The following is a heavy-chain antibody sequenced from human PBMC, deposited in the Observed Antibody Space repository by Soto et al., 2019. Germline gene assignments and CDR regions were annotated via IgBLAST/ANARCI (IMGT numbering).Heavy chain of an antibody. V-gene: IGHV1-24*01. CDR3: ATTRTTMIVVGPRDAFDI. CDR1: GYSFTGYS. J-gene: IGHJ3*02. D-gene: IGHD3-22*01. CDR2: FDPEDGET. Sequence: ASVKVSCKASGYSFTGYSMHWVRQAPGKGLEWMGGFDPEDGETIYAQKFQGRVTMTEDTSTDTAYMELSSLRSEDTAVYYCATTRTTMIVVGPRDAFDIWRQGTMVPVSS.